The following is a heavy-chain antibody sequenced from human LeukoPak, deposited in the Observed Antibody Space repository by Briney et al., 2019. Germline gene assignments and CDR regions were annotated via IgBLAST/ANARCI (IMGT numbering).Heavy chain of an antibody. CDR2: ITSDGYNK. D-gene: IGHD3-10*01. Sequence: GGSLRLSCAASEFTFSSYAMHWVRQAPGKGLEWLAFITSDGYNKYYTDPVKGRFTISRDNSDNTLYLQMNSLRPEDTAVYYCAKELQPWFPFDDCGQGILVTVSS. V-gene: IGHV3-30*04. CDR1: EFTFSSYA. J-gene: IGHJ4*02. CDR3: AKELQPWFPFDD.